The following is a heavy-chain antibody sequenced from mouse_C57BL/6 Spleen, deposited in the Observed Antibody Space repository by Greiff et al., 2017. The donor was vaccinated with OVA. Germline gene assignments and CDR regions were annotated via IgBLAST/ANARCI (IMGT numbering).Heavy chain of an antibody. J-gene: IGHJ2*01. V-gene: IGHV1-7*01. CDR3: ARTLSTVVVGFDY. CDR2: INPSSGYT. D-gene: IGHD1-1*01. CDR1: GYTFTSYW. Sequence: QVHVKQSGAELAKPGASVKLSCKASGYTFTSYWMHWVKQRPGQGLEWIGYINPSSGYTKYNQKFKDKATLTADKSSSTAYMQLSSLTYEDSAVYYCARTLSTVVVGFDYWGQGTTLTVSS.